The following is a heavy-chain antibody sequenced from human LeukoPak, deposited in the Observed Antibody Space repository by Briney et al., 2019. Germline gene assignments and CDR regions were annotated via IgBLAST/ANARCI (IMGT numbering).Heavy chain of an antibody. CDR3: ARGYSGYDWDY. V-gene: IGHV4-38-2*01. CDR1: GYSISSGYY. J-gene: IGHJ4*02. D-gene: IGHD5-12*01. Sequence: SETLSLTCAVSGYSISSGYYWGWIRQPPGKGLEWIGSIYHSGSTYYNPSLKSRVTISVDTSKNQFSLKLSSVTAADTAVYYCARGYSGYDWDYWGQGTLVTVSS. CDR2: IYHSGST.